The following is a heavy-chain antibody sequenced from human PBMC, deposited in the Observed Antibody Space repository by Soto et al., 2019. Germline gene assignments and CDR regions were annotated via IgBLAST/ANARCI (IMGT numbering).Heavy chain of an antibody. D-gene: IGHD2-8*01. CDR2: IWFDGSNS. V-gene: IGHV3-33*01. CDR3: ARESLMGTTLRPLDY. Sequence: QVPLVESGGGVVQPGRSLRLSCAASGFTFSSHGMHWVRQAPGKGLEWVATIWFDGSNSYYADSVRGRFTISRDNSKNTQYLQMNSLRAEDTAVYYCARESLMGTTLRPLDYWGQGTLITVSS. J-gene: IGHJ4*02. CDR1: GFTFSSHG.